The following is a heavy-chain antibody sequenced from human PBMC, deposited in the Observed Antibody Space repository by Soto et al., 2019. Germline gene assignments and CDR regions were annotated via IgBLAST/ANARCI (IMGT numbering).Heavy chain of an antibody. Sequence: SETLSLTCTVSGGSISSYYWSWIRQPPGKGLEWIGYIYYSGSTNYNPSLKSRVTISVDTSKNQFSLKLSSVTAADTAVYYCARAVDYGDYYFDYWGQGTLVTVSS. V-gene: IGHV4-59*01. CDR3: ARAVDYGDYYFDY. J-gene: IGHJ4*02. D-gene: IGHD4-17*01. CDR1: GGSISSYY. CDR2: IYYSGST.